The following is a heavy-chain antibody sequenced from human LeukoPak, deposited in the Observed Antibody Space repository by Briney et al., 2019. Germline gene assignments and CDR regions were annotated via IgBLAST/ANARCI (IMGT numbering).Heavy chain of an antibody. CDR2: INPSGGST. J-gene: IGHJ6*03. Sequence: ASVKVSCKASGYTFTSYYMHWVRQAPGQGLEWMGIINPSGGSTSYAQKFQGRVTMTRDTSTSTVYMELSSLRSEDTAVYYCARDGSGSYLGYYYYYMDVWGKGTTVTISS. CDR3: ARDGSGSYLGYYYYYMDV. CDR1: GYTFTSYY. D-gene: IGHD3-10*01. V-gene: IGHV1-46*01.